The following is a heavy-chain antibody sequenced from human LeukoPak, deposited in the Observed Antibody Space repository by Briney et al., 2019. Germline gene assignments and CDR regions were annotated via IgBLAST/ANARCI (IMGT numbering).Heavy chain of an antibody. J-gene: IGHJ4*02. CDR2: ISSSGSTI. V-gene: IGHV3-11*04. Sequence: GGSLRLFCAASGFTFSDYYMSWIRQAPGKGLEWVSYISSSGSTIYYADSVKGRFTISRDNAKNSLYLQMNRLRAEDTAVYYCARVAKYYDFWSGYYDYWGQGTLVTVSS. D-gene: IGHD3-3*01. CDR3: ARVAKYYDFWSGYYDY. CDR1: GFTFSDYY.